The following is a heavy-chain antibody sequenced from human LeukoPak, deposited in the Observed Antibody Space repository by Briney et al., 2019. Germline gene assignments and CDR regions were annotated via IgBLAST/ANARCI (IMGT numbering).Heavy chain of an antibody. CDR2: IYSGGST. CDR3: ARAGGADMYSGSYPDAFDI. D-gene: IGHD1-26*01. V-gene: IGHV3-53*01. Sequence: QPGGSLRLSCAASGFTVSSNYMSWVRQAPGKGLEWVSVIYSGGSTYYADSVKGRFTISRDNSKNTLYLQMNSLRAEDTAVYYCARAGGADMYSGSYPDAFDIWGQGTMVTVSS. CDR1: GFTVSSNY. J-gene: IGHJ3*02.